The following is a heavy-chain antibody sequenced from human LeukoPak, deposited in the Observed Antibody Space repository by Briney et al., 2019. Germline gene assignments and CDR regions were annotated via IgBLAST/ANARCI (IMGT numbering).Heavy chain of an antibody. CDR1: GYTFTGYY. D-gene: IGHD5-24*01. Sequence: ASVKVSCKASGYTFTGYYMHWVRQAPGQGLEWMGWINPNSGGTNYAQKFQGRVTMTRDTSISTAYMELSRLRSDDTAVYYCARGLYGDGYSEQLSGFWFDPGAREPWSPSPQ. V-gene: IGHV1-2*02. CDR3: ARGLYGDGYSEQLSGFWFDP. J-gene: IGHJ5*02. CDR2: INPNSGGT.